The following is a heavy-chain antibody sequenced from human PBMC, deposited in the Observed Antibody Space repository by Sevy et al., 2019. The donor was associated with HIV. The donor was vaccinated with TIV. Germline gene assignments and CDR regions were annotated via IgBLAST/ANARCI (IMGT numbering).Heavy chain of an antibody. D-gene: IGHD1-1*01. CDR2: ISYDGSNE. CDR3: ALERLSSNVAEYFQN. J-gene: IGHJ1*01. CDR1: GFTFSSFF. V-gene: IGHV3-30-3*01. Sequence: GGSLRLSCAASGFTFSSFFMHWVRQAPGKGLEWVATISYDGSNEHYADSVKGRFTIARDNSKNALDLQMNSLRAEDTAVYYCALERLSSNVAEYFQNWGQGTLVTVSS.